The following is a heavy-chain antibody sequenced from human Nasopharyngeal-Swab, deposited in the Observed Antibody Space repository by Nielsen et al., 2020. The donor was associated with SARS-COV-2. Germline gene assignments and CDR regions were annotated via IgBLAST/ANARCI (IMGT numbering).Heavy chain of an antibody. CDR2: TYNRSTWYN. CDR3: ASDRRSGTSSLRFDC. J-gene: IGHJ4*02. Sequence: SETLSLTCAISGDSVSSNSATWNWIRQSPSRGLEWLGRTYNRSTWYNEYAVPVKSRITINSDTSKNQFSLQLNSVTPEDTAVYYCASDRRSGTSSLRFDCWGQGILVTVSS. CDR1: GDSVSSNSAT. D-gene: IGHD6-6*01. V-gene: IGHV6-1*01.